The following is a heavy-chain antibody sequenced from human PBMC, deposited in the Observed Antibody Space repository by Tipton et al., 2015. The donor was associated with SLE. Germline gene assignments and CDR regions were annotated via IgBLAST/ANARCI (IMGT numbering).Heavy chain of an antibody. J-gene: IGHJ4*02. CDR1: GFTFRTYS. Sequence: SLRLSCAASGFTFRTYSMSWVRQVPGKGLEWVSGSARNGGPTDYADSVKGRFTISRDNAKNFLYLQMDSLRAEDTALYYCVRRDIHNYFDSWGQGTLVTVSS. V-gene: IGHV3-20*04. CDR2: SARNGGPT. CDR3: VRRDIHNYFDS.